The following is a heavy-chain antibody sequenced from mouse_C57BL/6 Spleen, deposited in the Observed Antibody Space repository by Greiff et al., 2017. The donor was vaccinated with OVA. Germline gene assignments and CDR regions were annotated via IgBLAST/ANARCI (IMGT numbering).Heavy chain of an antibody. CDR2: IWRGGST. CDR1: GFSLTSYG. V-gene: IGHV2-5*01. CDR3: AKNYYGSDWYFDV. Sequence: VKVVESGPGLVQPSQSLSITCTVSGFSLTSYGVHWVRQSPGKGLEWLGVIWRGGSTDYNAAFMSRLSITKDNSKSQVFFKMNSLQADDTAIYYCAKNYYGSDWYFDVWGTGTTVTVSS. D-gene: IGHD1-1*01. J-gene: IGHJ1*03.